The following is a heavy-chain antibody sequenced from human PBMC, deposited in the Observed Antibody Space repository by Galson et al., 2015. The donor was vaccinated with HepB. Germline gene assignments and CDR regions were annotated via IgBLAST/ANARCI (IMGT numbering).Heavy chain of an antibody. D-gene: IGHD6-19*01. CDR1: GGTFSSYT. CDR3: ASGQWLAPQTDTEFDY. CDR2: IIPILGIA. J-gene: IGHJ4*02. V-gene: IGHV1-69*02. Sequence: SVKVSCKASGGTFSSYTISWVRQAPGRGLEWMGRIIPILGIANHAQKFQGRVTITADKSTSTAYMELSSLRSEDTAVYYCASGQWLAPQTDTEFDYWGQGTLVTVSS.